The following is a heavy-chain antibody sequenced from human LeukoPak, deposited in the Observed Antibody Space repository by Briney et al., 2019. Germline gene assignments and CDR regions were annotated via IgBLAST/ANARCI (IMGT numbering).Heavy chain of an antibody. CDR1: GYTFTGYY. CDR3: ACGYCSSTSCYLFDY. CDR2: INPNSGGT. D-gene: IGHD2-2*01. V-gene: IGHV1-2*02. Sequence: ASVKVSCTASGYTFTGYYMHWVRQAPGQGLEWMGWINPNSGGTNYAQKFQGRVTMTRDTSISTAYMELSRLRSDDTAVYYCACGYCSSTSCYLFDYWGQGTLVTVSS. J-gene: IGHJ4*02.